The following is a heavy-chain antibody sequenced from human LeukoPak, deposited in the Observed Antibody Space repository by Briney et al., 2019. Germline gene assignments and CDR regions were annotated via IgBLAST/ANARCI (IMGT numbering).Heavy chain of an antibody. V-gene: IGHV1-2*02. CDR2: VNPKNGAT. Sequence: GASVKVSCKPSGYTFTGFYLHWVRQAPGQGLEWMGWVNPKNGATKYSQTFRGRVTMTRDMSIDTAYMELSSLTSDDTAIYYCARPTHRLTVTTAIDYWGQGTLVTVSS. J-gene: IGHJ4*02. CDR3: ARPTHRLTVTTAIDY. D-gene: IGHD4-17*01. CDR1: GYTFTGFY.